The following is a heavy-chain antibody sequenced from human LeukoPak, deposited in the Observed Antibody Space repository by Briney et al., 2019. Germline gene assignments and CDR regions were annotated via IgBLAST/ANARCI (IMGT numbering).Heavy chain of an antibody. J-gene: IGHJ2*01. Sequence: PSETLSLTCTVSGGSISNYYWSWIRQPPGKGLEWIAYMSYSGTTKYNPSLKSRVTISLDTSKNQFSLKLSSVTAADTAVYYCARLLSRVGGYWYFDLWGRGTLVTVSS. V-gene: IGHV4-59*08. CDR2: MSYSGTT. CDR3: ARLLSRVGGYWYFDL. CDR1: GGSISNYY. D-gene: IGHD3-16*01.